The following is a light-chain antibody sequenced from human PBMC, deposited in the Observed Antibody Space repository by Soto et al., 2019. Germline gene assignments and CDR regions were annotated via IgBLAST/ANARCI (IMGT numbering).Light chain of an antibody. CDR1: SSDVGGYNY. J-gene: IGLJ1*01. V-gene: IGLV2-14*01. Sequence: QSALTQPASVSGSPGQSITISCTGTSSDVGGYNYVSWYQQHPGKAPKLMIYEVSNRPSGVSNRFSGSKSGNTASLTISGLQAEDEADYYCSSYTSSSTPWDFGTGTKLAAL. CDR3: SSYTSSSTPWD. CDR2: EVS.